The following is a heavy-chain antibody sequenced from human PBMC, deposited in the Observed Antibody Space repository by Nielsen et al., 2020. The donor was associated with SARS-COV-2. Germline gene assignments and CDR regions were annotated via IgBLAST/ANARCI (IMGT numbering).Heavy chain of an antibody. CDR2: ISGGGAST. CDR3: AKISGSQRHYFDF. V-gene: IGHV3-23*01. Sequence: GGSLRLSCATSGFTFSSFAMSWVRQAPGKGLEWVSTISGGGASTYYSGSVKGRHTISRDNSKNTLYLQLNSLRAEDTAVFYCAKISGSQRHYFDFWGQGALVTVSS. J-gene: IGHJ4*02. D-gene: IGHD1-26*01. CDR1: GFTFSSFA.